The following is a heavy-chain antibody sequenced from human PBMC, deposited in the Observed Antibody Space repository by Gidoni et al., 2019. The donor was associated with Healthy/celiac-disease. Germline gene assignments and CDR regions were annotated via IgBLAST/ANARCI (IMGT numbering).Heavy chain of an antibody. D-gene: IGHD5-18*01. J-gene: IGHJ6*02. V-gene: IGHV4-31*03. Sequence: QVQLQESGPGLVKPSQTLSLTCTVSGGAIRSGGYYWSWIRQHPGKGLEWIGYIYYRGSTYYNPSLKSRVTISVDSSKNQFSLKLSSVTAADTAVYYCARVGRGYSSDYYYYGMDGWGQGTTVTVSS. CDR1: GGAIRSGGYY. CDR3: ARVGRGYSSDYYYYGMDG. CDR2: IYYRGST.